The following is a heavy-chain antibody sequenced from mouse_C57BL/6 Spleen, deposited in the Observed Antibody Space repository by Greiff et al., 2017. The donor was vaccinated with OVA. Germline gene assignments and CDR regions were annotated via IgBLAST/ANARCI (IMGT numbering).Heavy chain of an antibody. CDR3: ARVIYYYYRYAMDY. CDR2: INPRSGYT. Sequence: VQLQEPGADLVKPGASVKLSCKASGYTFTSYWMHWVKQRPGQGLEWIGNINPRSGYTKYNEKFKDKATLTVDKSSSTAYMQLISLTSDDSAVYYCARVIYYYYRYAMDYWGQGTSVTVAS. J-gene: IGHJ4*01. CDR1: GYTFTSYW. V-gene: IGHV1-7*01. D-gene: IGHD2-4*01.